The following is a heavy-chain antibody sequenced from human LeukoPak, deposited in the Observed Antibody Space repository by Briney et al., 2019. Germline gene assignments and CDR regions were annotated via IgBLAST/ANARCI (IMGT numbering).Heavy chain of an antibody. CDR3: ARDGSSRSLGN. Sequence: PGGSLRLSCAASGFSVISNYMSWVRQAPGKGLEWVSVIDNSGSTYYADSVKGRFTISRDNSKNTVYLQMNSLRVEDTAVYYCARDGSSRSLGNWGQGTLVCVSS. CDR1: GFSVISNY. J-gene: IGHJ4*02. V-gene: IGHV3-53*01. CDR2: IDNSGST.